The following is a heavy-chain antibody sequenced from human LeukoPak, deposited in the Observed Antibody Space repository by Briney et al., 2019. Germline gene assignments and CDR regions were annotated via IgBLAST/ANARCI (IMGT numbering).Heavy chain of an antibody. J-gene: IGHJ4*02. Sequence: PGGSLRLSCAVSGFTFSSYDMSWVRQAPGKGLEWVSGISGSGGSTYYADSVKGRFTISRETSKNALYLQMNSLRVEDAAVYYCAKDSRTYSSSVRGYWGQGTLVTVSS. CDR3: AKDSRTYSSSVRGY. CDR1: GFTFSSYD. V-gene: IGHV3-23*01. CDR2: ISGSGGST. D-gene: IGHD6-13*01.